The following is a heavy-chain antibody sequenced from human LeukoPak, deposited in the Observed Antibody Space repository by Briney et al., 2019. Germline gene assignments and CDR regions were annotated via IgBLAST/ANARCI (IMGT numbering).Heavy chain of an antibody. CDR3: AELGITMIGGV. V-gene: IGHV3-23*01. Sequence: QSGGSLRLSCAASGFIFSRYGMSWVRQAPGKGLEWVSAISGSGGTTYYADSVKGRFTISRDNAKNSLYLQMNSLRAEDTAVYYCAELGITMIGGVWGKGTTVTISS. CDR2: ISGSGGTT. J-gene: IGHJ6*04. CDR1: GFIFSRYG. D-gene: IGHD3-10*02.